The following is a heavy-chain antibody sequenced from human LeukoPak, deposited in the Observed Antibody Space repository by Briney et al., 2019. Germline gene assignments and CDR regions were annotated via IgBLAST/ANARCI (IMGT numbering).Heavy chain of an antibody. CDR3: AKVFVYGDYDYFQH. Sequence: GGSLRLSCAASGFTFSSYGMHWVRQAPGKGLEWVTFIRYDGSNKYYADSVKGRFTISRDNSKNTLYLQMNSLRAEDTAVYYCAKVFVYGDYDYFQHWGQGTLVTVSS. D-gene: IGHD4-17*01. CDR2: IRYDGSNK. V-gene: IGHV3-30*02. CDR1: GFTFSSYG. J-gene: IGHJ1*01.